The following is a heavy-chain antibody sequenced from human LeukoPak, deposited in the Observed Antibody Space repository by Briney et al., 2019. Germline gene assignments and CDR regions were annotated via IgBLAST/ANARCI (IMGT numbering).Heavy chain of an antibody. J-gene: IGHJ4*02. V-gene: IGHV1-2*06. CDR3: ARDLRYDSTGYFFGY. Sequence: ASVKVSCKASGYSFTGYYMHWVRQAPGQGLEWMGRINHNSGGTNYAQKFQGRVTMTRDTSISTAYMELSRLRSDDTAVYYCARDLRYDSTGYFFGYWGQGTLVTVSS. CDR1: GYSFTGYY. D-gene: IGHD3-22*01. CDR2: INHNSGGT.